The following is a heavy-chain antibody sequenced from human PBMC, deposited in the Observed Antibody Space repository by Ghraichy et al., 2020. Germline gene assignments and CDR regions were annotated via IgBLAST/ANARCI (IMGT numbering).Heavy chain of an antibody. V-gene: IGHV3-74*01. Sequence: GESLNISCAASGFTFSSYWMHWVRQAPGKELVWVSRINSDGSSTSYADSVKGRFTISRDNAKNTLYLQMNSLRAEDTAVYYCVAVGLDYYYGMDVWGQGTTVTVSS. CDR1: GFTFSSYW. CDR2: INSDGSST. D-gene: IGHD1-26*01. J-gene: IGHJ6*02. CDR3: VAVGLDYYYGMDV.